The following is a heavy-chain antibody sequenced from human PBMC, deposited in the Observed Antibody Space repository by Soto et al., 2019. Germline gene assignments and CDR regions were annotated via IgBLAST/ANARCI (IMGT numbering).Heavy chain of an antibody. J-gene: IGHJ3*02. D-gene: IGHD4-17*01. Sequence: LGGSLRLSCAASGFTFSDYYMSWIRQAPGKGLEWVSYISSSGSTIYYADSVKGRFTISRDNAKNSLYLQMNSLRAEDTAVYYWARDRDYGGSDRQSFDIWGQGTMVTVSS. CDR3: ARDRDYGGSDRQSFDI. V-gene: IGHV3-11*01. CDR2: ISSSGSTI. CDR1: GFTFSDYY.